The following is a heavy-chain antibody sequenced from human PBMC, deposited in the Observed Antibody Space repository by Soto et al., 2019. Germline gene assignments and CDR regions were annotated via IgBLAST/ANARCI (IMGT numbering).Heavy chain of an antibody. D-gene: IGHD6-19*01. CDR3: AKAKHVVAGPFRRNY. CDR2: ISGSGGST. CDR1: GFTFSSYS. J-gene: IGHJ4*02. Sequence: GGSLRLSCAASGFTFSSYSMSWVRQAPGKGLEWVSAISGSGGSTYYADSVKGRFTISRDNSKNTLYLQMNSLRAEDTAVYYCAKAKHVVAGPFRRNYWGQGTLVTVSS. V-gene: IGHV3-23*01.